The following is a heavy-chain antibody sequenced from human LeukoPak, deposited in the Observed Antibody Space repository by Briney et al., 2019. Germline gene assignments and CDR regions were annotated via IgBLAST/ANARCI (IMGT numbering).Heavy chain of an antibody. CDR2: IYYSGST. Sequence: SSETLSLTCTVSGGSMSSYYWSWIRQPPGKGLEWIGYIYYSGSTNYNPSLKSRVTISVDTSKNHFSLKPSSVTAADTAVYYCARDRRYYDTSGTVYYDAMDVWGQGTTVTVSS. D-gene: IGHD3-22*01. CDR1: GGSMSSYY. V-gene: IGHV4-59*01. CDR3: ARDRRYYDTSGTVYYDAMDV. J-gene: IGHJ6*02.